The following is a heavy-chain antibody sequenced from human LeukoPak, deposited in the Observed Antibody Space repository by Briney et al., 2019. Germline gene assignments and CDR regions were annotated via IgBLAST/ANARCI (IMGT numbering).Heavy chain of an antibody. V-gene: IGHV3-23*01. Sequence: GGSLRLSCAASGFTFSDYYMSWIRQAPGKGLEWVSAISGSGGSTYYADSVKGRFTISRDNSKNTLYLQMNSLRAEDTAVYYCAKSRSYYDFWSPDYWGQGTLVTVSS. CDR3: AKSRSYYDFWSPDY. J-gene: IGHJ4*02. CDR1: GFTFSDYY. CDR2: ISGSGGST. D-gene: IGHD3-3*01.